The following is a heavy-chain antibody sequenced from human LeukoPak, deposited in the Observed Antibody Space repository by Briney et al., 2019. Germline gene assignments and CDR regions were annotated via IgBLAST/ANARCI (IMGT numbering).Heavy chain of an antibody. Sequence: ASVKVSCKASGYTFTSYDINWVRQATGQGLEWMGWMNPNSGNTGYAQKFQGRVTMTRNTSISTAYMELSSLRSEDTAVYYCARDLGVVPAARGYYYYHGMDVWGQGTTVTVSS. CDR2: MNPNSGNT. D-gene: IGHD2-2*01. CDR1: GYTFTSYD. CDR3: ARDLGVVPAARGYYYYHGMDV. J-gene: IGHJ6*02. V-gene: IGHV1-8*01.